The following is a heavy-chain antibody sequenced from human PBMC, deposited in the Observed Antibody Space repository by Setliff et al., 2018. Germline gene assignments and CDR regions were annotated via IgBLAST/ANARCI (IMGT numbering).Heavy chain of an antibody. D-gene: IGHD3-16*01. CDR3: VLFGDRDTVDS. V-gene: IGHV3-23*03. J-gene: IGHJ3*02. Sequence: GSLRLSCAASGFTFSSFAMSWVRQAPGKGLEWVSVFYSGGSTYCADSVKGRFTISRDNAKNSLYLQMNSLRAEDTAFYHCVLFGDRDTVDSWGQGTMVTVSS. CDR2: FYSGGST. CDR1: GFTFSSFA.